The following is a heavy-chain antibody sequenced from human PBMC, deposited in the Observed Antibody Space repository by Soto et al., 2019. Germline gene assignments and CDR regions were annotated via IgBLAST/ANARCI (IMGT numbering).Heavy chain of an antibody. Sequence: QVQLVQSGAEVKKPGASVRVSCKASGYNFTSYYMHWVRQAPGQRLEWMGIVNPNGGGTSYAQKFQGRVTMTRDTSTSTVYMELTGLRSEDTAVYYCARGGEWLQLDYWGQGTLVTVSS. CDR2: VNPNGGGT. CDR1: GYNFTSYY. D-gene: IGHD5-12*01. J-gene: IGHJ4*02. V-gene: IGHV1-46*01. CDR3: ARGGEWLQLDY.